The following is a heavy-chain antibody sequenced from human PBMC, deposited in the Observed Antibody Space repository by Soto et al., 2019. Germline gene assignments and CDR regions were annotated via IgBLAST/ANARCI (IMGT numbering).Heavy chain of an antibody. D-gene: IGHD3-10*01. CDR3: AREVQAPYYYSGMDV. J-gene: IGHJ6*02. Sequence: QVQVVQSGDEVKKPGASVKVSCKASGYTFTNYGFSWVRQAPGQGLEWMGWISGYNGNTKYAEKFQGRVTMTTDTSTSTAHMELRSLRSDDTAVYYCAREVQAPYYYSGMDVWGQGTAVTVSS. CDR1: GYTFTNYG. V-gene: IGHV1-18*01. CDR2: ISGYNGNT.